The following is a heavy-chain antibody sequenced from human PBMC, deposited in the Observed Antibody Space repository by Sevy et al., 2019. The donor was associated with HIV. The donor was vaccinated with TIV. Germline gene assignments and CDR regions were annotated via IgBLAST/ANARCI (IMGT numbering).Heavy chain of an antibody. V-gene: IGHV1-2*06. CDR3: ARDHHLLYCSSTSCYVFGENWFDP. Sequence: ASVKVTCKASGYTFTGYYMHWVRQAPGQGLEWMGRINPNSGGTNYAQKFQGRVTMTRDTSISTAYMELSRLRSDDTAVYYCARDHHLLYCSSTSCYVFGENWFDPWGQGTLVTVSS. J-gene: IGHJ5*02. CDR1: GYTFTGYY. CDR2: INPNSGGT. D-gene: IGHD2-2*01.